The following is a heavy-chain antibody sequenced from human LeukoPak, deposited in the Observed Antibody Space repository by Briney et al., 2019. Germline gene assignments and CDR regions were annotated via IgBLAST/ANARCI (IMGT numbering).Heavy chain of an antibody. J-gene: IGHJ4*02. D-gene: IGHD3-22*01. CDR3: AKGISGYYFCDY. CDR1: GFTFSSDA. Sequence: GGSLRLSCAASGFTFSSDAMSWVRQAPGKGLEWVSAISGSGGSTYYADSVKGRFTISRDNSKNTLYLQMNSLRAEDTAVYYCAKGISGYYFCDYWGQGTLVTVSS. CDR2: ISGSGGST. V-gene: IGHV3-23*01.